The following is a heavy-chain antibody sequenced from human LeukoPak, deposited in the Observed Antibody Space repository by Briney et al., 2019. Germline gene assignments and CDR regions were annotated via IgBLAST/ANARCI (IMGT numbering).Heavy chain of an antibody. Sequence: SETPSLTCTVSGGSLSSSSYYWGWVRQPPGKGLEWIGSIYYSATTYYNPSLKSRVTISVDTSKNQFSLKLSSVTAADTAVYYCARVPTVTFFDYWGQGTLVTVSS. CDR1: GGSLSSSSYY. J-gene: IGHJ4*02. D-gene: IGHD4-17*01. CDR2: IYYSATT. V-gene: IGHV4-39*07. CDR3: ARVPTVTFFDY.